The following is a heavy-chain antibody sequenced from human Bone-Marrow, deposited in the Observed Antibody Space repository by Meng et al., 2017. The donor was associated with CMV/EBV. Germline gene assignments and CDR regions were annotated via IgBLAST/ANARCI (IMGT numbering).Heavy chain of an antibody. D-gene: IGHD4-23*01. CDR3: TTEVGSMVVTH. J-gene: IGHJ4*02. Sequence: GGSLRLSCAAPGFTFSNAWMSWVRQAPGKGLEWVGRIKSKTDGGTTDYAAPVKGRFTISRDDSKNTLYLQMNSLKTEDTAVYYCTTEVGSMVVTHWGQGTLVTVSS. CDR2: IKSKTDGGTT. V-gene: IGHV3-15*01. CDR1: GFTFSNAW.